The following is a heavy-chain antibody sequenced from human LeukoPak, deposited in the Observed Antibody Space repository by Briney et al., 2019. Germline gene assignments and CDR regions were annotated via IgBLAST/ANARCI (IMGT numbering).Heavy chain of an antibody. D-gene: IGHD1-14*01. CDR2: INGGGDST. J-gene: IGHJ4*02. V-gene: IGHV3-23*01. CDR3: ARRDPTTPKFDY. Sequence: PGGSLRLSCTVSGFTFSNYGVSWVRRAPGKGLEWVSGINGGGDSTYYVDSVKGRFTISRDNSKNTLYLQMNSLRAEDTAVYYCARRDPTTPKFDYWGQGTLVTVSS. CDR1: GFTFSNYG.